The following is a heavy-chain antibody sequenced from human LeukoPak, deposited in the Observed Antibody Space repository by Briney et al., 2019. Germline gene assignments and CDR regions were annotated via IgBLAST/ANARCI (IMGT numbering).Heavy chain of an antibody. V-gene: IGHV3-23*01. CDR1: GFTFSSYA. CDR3: AKDISGWGVTKYYYYMDV. CDR2: ISGSGGST. D-gene: IGHD6-19*01. J-gene: IGHJ6*03. Sequence: PGGSLRLSCAASGFTFSSYAMSWVRQAPGEGLEWVSAISGSGGSTYYADSVKGRFTISRDNSKNTLYLQMNSLRAEDTAVYYCAKDISGWGVTKYYYYMDVWGKGTTVTVSS.